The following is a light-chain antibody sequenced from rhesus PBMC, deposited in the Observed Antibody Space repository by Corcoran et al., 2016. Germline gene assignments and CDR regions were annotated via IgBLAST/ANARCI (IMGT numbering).Light chain of an antibody. CDR3: LQYSSSPFT. J-gene: IGKJ3*01. V-gene: IGKV1-22*01. CDR1: QGISSW. Sequence: DIQMTQSPSSLSASVGDKVTITCRASQGISSWLAWYQQKPGKAPKLLIYKASSLQSGVPSRFSGNGSRTDFTLTISSLQPADFATYYCLQYSSSPFTFGPETKLDIK. CDR2: KAS.